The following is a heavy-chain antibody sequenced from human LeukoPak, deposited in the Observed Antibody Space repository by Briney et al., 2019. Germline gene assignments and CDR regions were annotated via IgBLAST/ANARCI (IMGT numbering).Heavy chain of an antibody. CDR2: IYYSGST. Sequence: PSETLSLTCAVYGESFSSYYWGWIRQPPGKGLEWIGSIYYSGSTYYNPSLKSRVTISVDTSKNQFSLKLSSVTAADTAVYYCASRMGFMTTENWFDPWGQGTLVTVSS. D-gene: IGHD4-11*01. CDR1: GESFSSYY. CDR3: ASRMGFMTTENWFDP. V-gene: IGHV4-39*07. J-gene: IGHJ5*02.